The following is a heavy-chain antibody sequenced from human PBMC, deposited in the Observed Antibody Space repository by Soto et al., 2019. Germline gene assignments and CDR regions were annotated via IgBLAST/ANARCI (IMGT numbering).Heavy chain of an antibody. V-gene: IGHV3-23*01. Sequence: GGSLRLSCAASGFTFSSYAMSWVRQAPGKGLEWVSAISGSGGSTYYADSVKGRFTISRDNSKNTLYLQMNSLRAEDTAVYYCAKDEFSDSSGYYLAWVQGTLVTVSS. CDR2: ISGSGGST. D-gene: IGHD3-22*01. J-gene: IGHJ5*02. CDR1: GFTFSSYA. CDR3: AKDEFSDSSGYYLA.